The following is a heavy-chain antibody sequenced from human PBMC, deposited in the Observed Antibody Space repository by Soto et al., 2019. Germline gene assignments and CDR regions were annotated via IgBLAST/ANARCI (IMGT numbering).Heavy chain of an antibody. D-gene: IGHD3-10*01. J-gene: IGHJ3*02. Sequence: SETLSLTCAVSGGSISSSNWWSCVRQPPGKGLEWIGEIYHSGSTNYNPSLKSRVTISVDKSKNHFSLKLSSVTAADTAVYYCARSDTMVRGVSQNDAFDIWGQGTMVTVSS. CDR1: GGSISSSNW. CDR2: IYHSGST. CDR3: ARSDTMVRGVSQNDAFDI. V-gene: IGHV4-4*02.